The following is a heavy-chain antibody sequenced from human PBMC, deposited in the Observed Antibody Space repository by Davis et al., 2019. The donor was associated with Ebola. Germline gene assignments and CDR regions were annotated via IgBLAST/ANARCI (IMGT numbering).Heavy chain of an antibody. CDR3: ARAQYTTPLVYDYYYMDV. J-gene: IGHJ6*03. D-gene: IGHD2-2*02. V-gene: IGHV1-8*03. Sequence: ASVKVSCKASGYTFTSYNINWVRQATGQGLEWMGWMNPNSGNTGYAQKFQGRVTITRNTSISTAYMELSSLRSEDTAVYYCARAQYTTPLVYDYYYMDVWGKGTTVTVSS. CDR1: GYTFTSYN. CDR2: MNPNSGNT.